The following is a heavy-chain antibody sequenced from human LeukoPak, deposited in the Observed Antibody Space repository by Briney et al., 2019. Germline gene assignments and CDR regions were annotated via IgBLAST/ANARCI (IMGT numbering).Heavy chain of an antibody. J-gene: IGHJ6*03. CDR1: GYTFTRYY. Sequence: ASVKVSCKASGYTFTRYYMHWVRQAPGQGLEWMGIINPSGGNTNYAQKFQGRVTMTRDMSTSTVYMELSSLRSEDMAVYYCARDSFGVGYGYYFYYYVDVWGKGTTVTVSS. CDR2: INPSGGNT. V-gene: IGHV1-46*01. D-gene: IGHD3-3*01. CDR3: ARDSFGVGYGYYFYYYVDV.